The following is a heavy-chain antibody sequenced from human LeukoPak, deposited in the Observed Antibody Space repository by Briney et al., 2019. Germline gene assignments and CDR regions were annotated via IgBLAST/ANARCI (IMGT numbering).Heavy chain of an antibody. CDR3: ARTPMIRGNLFFDY. J-gene: IGHJ4*02. D-gene: IGHD3-10*01. CDR2: IYYSGST. Sequence: SETLSLTCTVSGYSISSGYYWTWIRQPPGKGLEWIGYIYYSGSTDYDPSLKSRVTIFVDTSKNQFSLNLSSLTAADTAVYYCARTPMIRGNLFFDYWGQGTLVTVSP. CDR1: GYSISSGYY. V-gene: IGHV4-61*01.